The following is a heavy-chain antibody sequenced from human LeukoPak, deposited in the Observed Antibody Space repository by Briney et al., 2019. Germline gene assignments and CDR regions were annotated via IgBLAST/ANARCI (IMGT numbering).Heavy chain of an antibody. CDR3: ASSIRFLEWLSEEYFQH. Sequence: SETLSLTCTVSGGSISSYYWSWIRQPPGKGLEWIGYIYYSGSTNYNPSLKSRVTISVDTSKNQFSLKLSSVTAADTAVYYCASSIRFLEWLSEEYFQHWGQGTLVTVSS. CDR2: IYYSGST. CDR1: GGSISSYY. D-gene: IGHD3-3*01. J-gene: IGHJ1*01. V-gene: IGHV4-59*01.